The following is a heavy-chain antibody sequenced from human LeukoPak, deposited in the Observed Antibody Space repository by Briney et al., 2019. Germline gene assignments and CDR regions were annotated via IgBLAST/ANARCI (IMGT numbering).Heavy chain of an antibody. CDR3: ARYYDILTGYYTSIGY. Sequence: GGSLRLSCVASGFTFSDYYMSWIRQAPGKGLEWVSYISSSSSYTNYADSVKGRFTISRDNAKNSLYLQMNSLRAEDTAVYYCARYYDILTGYYTSIGYWGQGTLVTVSS. CDR2: ISSSSSYT. J-gene: IGHJ4*02. V-gene: IGHV3-11*06. D-gene: IGHD3-9*01. CDR1: GFTFSDYY.